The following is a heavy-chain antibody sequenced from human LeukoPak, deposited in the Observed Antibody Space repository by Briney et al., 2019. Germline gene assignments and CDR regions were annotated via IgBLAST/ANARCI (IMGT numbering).Heavy chain of an antibody. J-gene: IGHJ4*02. CDR1: GGTFSSYA. D-gene: IGHD4-17*01. Sequence: EASVKVSCEASGGTFSSYAISWVRQAPGQGLEWMGGIIPIFGTANYAQKFQGRVTLTADKSTSTAYMELSSLRSEDAAVYYCAGSGTVISYYFDYWGQGTLVTVSS. CDR3: AGSGTVISYYFDY. CDR2: IIPIFGTA. V-gene: IGHV1-69*06.